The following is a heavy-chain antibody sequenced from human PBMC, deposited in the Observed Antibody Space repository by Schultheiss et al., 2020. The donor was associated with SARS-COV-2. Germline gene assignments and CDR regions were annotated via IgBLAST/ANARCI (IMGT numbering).Heavy chain of an antibody. V-gene: IGHV3-13*01. Sequence: GGSLRLSCGASGFSFSTYDVQWVRQAIGKGLEWVSAIGTAGDTYYPGSVKGRFTISRDNSKNTLYLQMNSLRAEDTAVYYCARAGQLGYGMDVWGQGTTVTVSS. D-gene: IGHD5-24*01. CDR1: GFSFSTYD. CDR2: IGTAGDT. J-gene: IGHJ6*02. CDR3: ARAGQLGYGMDV.